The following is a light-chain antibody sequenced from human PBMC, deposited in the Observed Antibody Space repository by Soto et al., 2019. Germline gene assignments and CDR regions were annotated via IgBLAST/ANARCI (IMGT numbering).Light chain of an antibody. CDR1: RSISTY. V-gene: IGKV1-39*01. J-gene: IGKJ5*01. Sequence: DIQMTQSPSSLSASVGDRVTITCRASRSISTYLNWFQQRPGKAPKVLIYDASSLQSGVPSRFSGSGSGTDFTLTISSLQPEDFVTYYCQQSYSTPITFGQGTRLEIK. CDR2: DAS. CDR3: QQSYSTPIT.